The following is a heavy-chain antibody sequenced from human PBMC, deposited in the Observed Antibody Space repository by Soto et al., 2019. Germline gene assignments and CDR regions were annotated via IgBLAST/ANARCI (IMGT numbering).Heavy chain of an antibody. Sequence: QVQLRQSGPGLVKPSGTLSLTCAVSGGSISSTNWWSWVRQSPGKGLEWIGEMYHSGSTNYNPSLRGRVTISVDKSNNQLSLKIRSVTAADTAIYYCATLPPRIELTVLPIPTWGQGTLVTVSS. CDR1: GGSISSTNW. CDR3: ATLPPRIELTVLPIPT. J-gene: IGHJ4*02. V-gene: IGHV4-4*02. CDR2: MYHSGST. D-gene: IGHD2-2*02.